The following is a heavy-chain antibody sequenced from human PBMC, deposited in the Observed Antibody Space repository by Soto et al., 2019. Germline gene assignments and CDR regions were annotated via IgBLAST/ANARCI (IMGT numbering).Heavy chain of an antibody. Sequence: QVQLQESGPGLVKPSETLSLTCTVSGGSISSYYWSWIRQPPGKGLEWIGYIYYSGSTNYNHSLKSRVTTSVDTSKNQFSLKLSSVTAADTAVYYCACSSSWYSYYYYMDVWGKGTTVTVSS. V-gene: IGHV4-59*01. D-gene: IGHD6-13*01. CDR1: GGSISSYY. CDR3: ACSSSWYSYYYYMDV. J-gene: IGHJ6*03. CDR2: IYYSGST.